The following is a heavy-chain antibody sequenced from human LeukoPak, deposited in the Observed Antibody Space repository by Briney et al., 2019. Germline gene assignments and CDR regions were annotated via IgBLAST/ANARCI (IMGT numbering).Heavy chain of an antibody. CDR3: AKCSGGSCLLGY. D-gene: IGHD2-15*01. CDR2: ISTSSRTI. CDR1: GFSFSSYS. V-gene: IGHV3-48*01. J-gene: IGHJ4*02. Sequence: GGSLRLSCAASGFSFSSYSMNWVRQAPGKGLEWVSYISTSSRTIYYADSVKGRFTISRDNAKNSLYLQMNSLRAEDTAVYYCAKCSGGSCLLGYWGQGTLVTVSS.